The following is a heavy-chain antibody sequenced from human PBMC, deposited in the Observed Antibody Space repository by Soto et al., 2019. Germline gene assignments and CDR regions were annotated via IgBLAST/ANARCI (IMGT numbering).Heavy chain of an antibody. Sequence: GSLRLSCGAPGFTLSIFWMNWVRQAPGKGLEWVANINQDGSEIYYVDSVKGRFTISRDNAKNSLYLQMISLRVEDTAAYYCVRAVASAGSYWGQGTLVTVSS. D-gene: IGHD3-10*01. V-gene: IGHV3-7*01. J-gene: IGHJ4*02. CDR2: INQDGSEI. CDR1: GFTLSIFW. CDR3: VRAVASAGSY.